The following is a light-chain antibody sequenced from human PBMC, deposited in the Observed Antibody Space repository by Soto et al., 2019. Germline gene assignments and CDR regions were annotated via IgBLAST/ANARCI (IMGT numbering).Light chain of an antibody. Sequence: EIVLTQSPGTLSLSPGERATLSCRVSQSVSSSDLAWYQQKPGQAPRLLIYGASSRATGIPDRFSGSGSGTDFTLTISRLEPEDFAVYYCQQYGSSPWTFGQGTKVEIK. CDR2: GAS. J-gene: IGKJ1*01. V-gene: IGKV3-20*01. CDR1: QSVSSSD. CDR3: QQYGSSPWT.